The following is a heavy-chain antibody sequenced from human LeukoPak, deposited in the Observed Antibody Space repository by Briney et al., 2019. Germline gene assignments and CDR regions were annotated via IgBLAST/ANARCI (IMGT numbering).Heavy chain of an antibody. CDR2: IYTSGST. CDR3: ARGILVRGKGWFDP. Sequence: SETLSLTCTVSGGSISSYYWSWIRQPPGKGLEWIGRIYTSGSTNYNPSLKSRVTISVDTSKNQFSLKLSSVTAADTAVYYCARGILVRGKGWFDPWGQGTLVTVSS. V-gene: IGHV4-4*08. D-gene: IGHD3-10*01. CDR1: GGSISSYY. J-gene: IGHJ5*02.